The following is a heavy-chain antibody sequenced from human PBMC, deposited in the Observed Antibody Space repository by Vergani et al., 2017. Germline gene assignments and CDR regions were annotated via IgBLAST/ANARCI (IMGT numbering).Heavy chain of an antibody. J-gene: IGHJ4*02. CDR2: ISGDGGSTI. CDR1: GFTFDDYA. Sequence: EVQLVESGGGVVQPGGSLRLSCAASGFTFDDYAMHWVRQAPGKGLEWVSLISGDGGSTIYYADSVKGRFTISRDNAKNSLYLQMNSLRAEDTAVYYCARAIVVVPAAIPLFDYWGQGTLVTVSS. CDR3: ARAIVVVPAAIPLFDY. V-gene: IGHV3-43*02. D-gene: IGHD2-2*02.